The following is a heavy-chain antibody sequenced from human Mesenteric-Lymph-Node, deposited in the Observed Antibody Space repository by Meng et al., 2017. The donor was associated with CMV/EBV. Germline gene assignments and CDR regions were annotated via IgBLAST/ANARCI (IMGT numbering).Heavy chain of an antibody. CDR3: ARSSSSALFDC. CDR1: AGSKTRADW. J-gene: IGHJ4*02. Sequence: STVDAGSKTRADWWPWVRQPPGKGLELIGDVPHGGSANYSPSLTRRVTISVDKSKNQFSLKLNSVTAADTAIYYCARSSSSALFDCWGQGALVTVSS. CDR2: VPHGGSA. V-gene: IGHV4-4*02.